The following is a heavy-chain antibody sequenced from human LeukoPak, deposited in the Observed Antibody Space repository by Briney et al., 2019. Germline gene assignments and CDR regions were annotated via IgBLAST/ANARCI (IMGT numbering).Heavy chain of an antibody. CDR3: SRPRYYYGSGSYDY. Sequence: GGSLRLSCTASGFTLGDYAMSWVRQAPGKGLEWVGFIRNKALGGTTDYAASVKGRFTISRDESKSIAYLQMNSLKTEDTAVYYCSRPRYYYGSGSYDYWGQGTLVTVSS. CDR2: IRNKALGGTT. V-gene: IGHV3-49*04. CDR1: GFTLGDYA. D-gene: IGHD3-10*01. J-gene: IGHJ4*02.